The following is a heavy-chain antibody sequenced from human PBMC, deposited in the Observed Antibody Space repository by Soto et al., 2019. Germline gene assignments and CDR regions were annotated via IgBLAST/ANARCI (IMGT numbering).Heavy chain of an antibody. CDR3: ARGPNWGYRFDS. J-gene: IGHJ4*02. CDR2: LIPLFGTT. Sequence: QVQLVQSGAEVKKPGSSVKVSCEASGGTFSGHAISWVRQAPGQGPEWMGGLIPLFGTTQHAQNFQDRLTISADKSTNTAYMELTSLRFEDTAIYYCARGPNWGYRFDSWGQGTLVTVS. D-gene: IGHD7-27*01. CDR1: GGTFSGHA. V-gene: IGHV1-69*06.